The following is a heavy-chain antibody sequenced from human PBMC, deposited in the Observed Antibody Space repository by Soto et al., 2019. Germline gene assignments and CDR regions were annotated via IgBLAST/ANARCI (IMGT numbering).Heavy chain of an antibody. CDR3: ARDPSQYYYDSSGYYWFDY. Sequence: GGSLRLSCAASGFTFSSYSMNWVRQAPGKGLEWVSYISSSSSTIYYADSVKGRFTISRDNAKNSLYLQMNSLRAEDTAVYYCARDPSQYYYDSSGYYWFDYWGQGT. D-gene: IGHD3-22*01. V-gene: IGHV3-48*01. CDR1: GFTFSSYS. J-gene: IGHJ4*02. CDR2: ISSSSSTI.